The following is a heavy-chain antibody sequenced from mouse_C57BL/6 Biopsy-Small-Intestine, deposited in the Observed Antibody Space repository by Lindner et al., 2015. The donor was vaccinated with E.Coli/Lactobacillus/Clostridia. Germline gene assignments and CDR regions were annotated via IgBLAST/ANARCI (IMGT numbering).Heavy chain of an antibody. V-gene: IGHV1-80*01. CDR2: IYPGDGDT. J-gene: IGHJ2*01. CDR3: ARGSITTHFDY. CDR1: GYAFSSYW. Sequence: VQLQESGAELVKPGASVKISCKASGYAFSSYWMNWVKQRPGKGLEWIGQIYPGDGDTNYNGKFKGKATLTADKSSSTAYMQLSSLTSGDSAVYSCARGSITTHFDYWGQGTTLTVSS. D-gene: IGHD1-1*01.